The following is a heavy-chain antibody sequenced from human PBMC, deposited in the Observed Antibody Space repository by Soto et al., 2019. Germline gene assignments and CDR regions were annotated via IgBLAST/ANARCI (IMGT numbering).Heavy chain of an antibody. CDR3: ARDENNKVLRYFDWLPYYFDY. D-gene: IGHD3-9*01. J-gene: IGHJ4*02. CDR1: GFTFSSYS. Sequence: GGSLRLSCAASGFTFSSYSMNWVRQAPGKGLEWVSSISSSSSYIYYADSVKGRFTISRDNAKNSLYLQMNSLRAEDTAVYYCARDENNKVLRYFDWLPYYFDYWGQGTLVT. CDR2: ISSSSSYI. V-gene: IGHV3-21*01.